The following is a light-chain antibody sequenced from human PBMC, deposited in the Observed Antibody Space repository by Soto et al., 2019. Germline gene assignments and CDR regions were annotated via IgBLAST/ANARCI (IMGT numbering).Light chain of an antibody. CDR1: QSISSW. V-gene: IGKV1-5*03. CDR3: QQYNSSSPVT. J-gene: IGKJ1*01. CDR2: KAS. Sequence: DIQMTQSPSTLSASVGDRVTITCRASQSISSWLAWYQQKPGKAPKLLIYKASILESGVPSRFSGSGSGTEFTLTISSLQPDDFATYYCQQYNSSSPVTFGQGTKVEIK.